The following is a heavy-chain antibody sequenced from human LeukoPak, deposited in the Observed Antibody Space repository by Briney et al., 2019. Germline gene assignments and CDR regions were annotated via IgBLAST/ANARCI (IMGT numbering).Heavy chain of an antibody. CDR3: ARVGSGYDYPLLYYYYYYMDV. J-gene: IGHJ6*03. V-gene: IGHV3-21*01. D-gene: IGHD5-12*01. Sequence: GGSLRLSCAASGFTFSSYSMNWVRQAPGKGLEWVSSISSSSSYIYYADSVKGRFTISRDNAKNSLYLQMNSLRAEDTAVYYCARVGSGYDYPLLYYYYYYMDVWGKGTTVTVSS. CDR2: ISSSSSYI. CDR1: GFTFSSYS.